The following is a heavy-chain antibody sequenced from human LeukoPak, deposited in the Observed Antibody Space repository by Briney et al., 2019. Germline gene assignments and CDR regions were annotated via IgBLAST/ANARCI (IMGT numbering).Heavy chain of an antibody. D-gene: IGHD3-10*01. V-gene: IGHV3-23*01. CDR3: AKRAVTTTGPGNYFDY. CDR2: ITDGGGTT. CDR1: GFTFSSYR. Sequence: PGGSLRLSCAASGFTFSSYRMNWVRQAPGKGLEWVSAITDGGGTTYYADSVKGRFTISRDNSRNTLFLQMNSLRAEDTAVYYCAKRAVTTTGPGNYFDYWGQGTLVTVSS. J-gene: IGHJ4*02.